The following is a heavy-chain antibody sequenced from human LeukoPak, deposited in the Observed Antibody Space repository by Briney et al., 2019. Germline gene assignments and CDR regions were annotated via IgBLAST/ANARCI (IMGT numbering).Heavy chain of an antibody. Sequence: GGSLRLSCAASGFTFSDYYMSWLRQAPGKGLEWVSYISSSGSTIYYADSVKGRFTISRDNAKNSLYLQMNSLRAEDTAVYYCARRPVHCSGGSCYSYDDYWGQGTLVTVSS. CDR1: GFTFSDYY. J-gene: IGHJ4*02. CDR3: ARRPVHCSGGSCYSYDDY. V-gene: IGHV3-11*01. D-gene: IGHD2-15*01. CDR2: ISSSGSTI.